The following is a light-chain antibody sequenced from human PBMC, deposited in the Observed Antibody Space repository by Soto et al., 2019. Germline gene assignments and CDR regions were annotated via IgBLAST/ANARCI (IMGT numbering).Light chain of an antibody. Sequence: QSVLTQPASVSGSPGQSITISCTGTSSDIGGYNYVSWYQQHPGKVPKLMIFEVSNRPSGVSNRFSGSKSGNTASLTISGVQPEDEADYYCSSYTSTNTLVLFGGGTKVTVL. V-gene: IGLV2-14*01. CDR3: SSYTSTNTLVL. CDR2: EVS. J-gene: IGLJ2*01. CDR1: SSDIGGYNY.